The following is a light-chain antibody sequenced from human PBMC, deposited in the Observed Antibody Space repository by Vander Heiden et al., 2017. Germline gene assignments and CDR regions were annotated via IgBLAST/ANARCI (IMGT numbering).Light chain of an antibody. CDR3: QSYDSSLSGWEV. Sequence: QSVLTQPPSVSGAPGQRVTSPCTRSSSNIGAGYEVHWYQQLPGTAPKPLIYGNSNRPSGVPDRFSGSKSGTSASLAITGLQAEDEADYYCQSYDSSLSGWEVFGGGTKLTVL. V-gene: IGLV1-40*01. CDR1: SSNIGAGYE. CDR2: GNS. J-gene: IGLJ2*01.